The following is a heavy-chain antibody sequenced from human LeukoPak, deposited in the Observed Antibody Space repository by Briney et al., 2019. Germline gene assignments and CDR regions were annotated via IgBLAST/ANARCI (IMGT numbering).Heavy chain of an antibody. D-gene: IGHD2-15*01. V-gene: IGHV5-51*01. Sequence: GESLKISCKGSGYSFTSYWIGWVRQMPGKGLEWRGIIYPGDSDTRYSPSFQGQVTFSADKSISTTYLQWSSMKASDTAMYYCARLPGYCTGGSCYFDYWGQGTLVTVSS. CDR1: GYSFTSYW. CDR3: ARLPGYCTGGSCYFDY. J-gene: IGHJ4*02. CDR2: IYPGDSDT.